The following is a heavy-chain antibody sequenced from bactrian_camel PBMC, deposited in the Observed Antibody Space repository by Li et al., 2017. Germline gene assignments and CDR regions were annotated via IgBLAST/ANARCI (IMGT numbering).Heavy chain of an antibody. J-gene: IGHJ4*01. CDR2: IFSGGHNT. V-gene: IGHV3S40*01. D-gene: IGHD3*01. Sequence: VQLVESGGGSVQAGGSLNLSCAVSGYTFSSGYMAWFRQAPGKEREGIAAIFSGGHNTFYADSVKGRFTISIDKDRDTLFLQMTSLEPEDTAMYYCVAMAAREGYKASRGLCDTDGFSFQGRGTQVTVS. CDR1: GYTFSSGY.